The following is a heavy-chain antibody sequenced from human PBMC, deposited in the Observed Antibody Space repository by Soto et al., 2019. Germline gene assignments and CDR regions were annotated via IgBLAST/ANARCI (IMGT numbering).Heavy chain of an antibody. J-gene: IGHJ4*02. CDR2: INHSGST. Sequence: SETLSLTCAVYGGSFSGYYWSWIRQPPGKGLEWIGEINHSGSTNYNPSLKSRVTISVDTSKNQFSLKLSSVTAADTAVYYCASTSGFWSGYIDYWGQGTLVTVSS. D-gene: IGHD3-3*01. CDR1: GGSFSGYY. CDR3: ASTSGFWSGYIDY. V-gene: IGHV4-34*01.